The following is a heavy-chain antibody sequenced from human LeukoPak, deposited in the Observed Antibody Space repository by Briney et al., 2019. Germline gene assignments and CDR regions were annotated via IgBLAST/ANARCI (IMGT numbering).Heavy chain of an antibody. D-gene: IGHD5-18*01. V-gene: IGHV3-30*04. CDR2: ISYDGSNK. CDR3: AKVGYNLYYFDY. Sequence: PGGSLRLSCAASGFTFSSYAMHWVRQAPGKGLEWVAVISYDGSNKYYADSVKGRFTISRDNSKNTLYLQMNSLRAEDTAVYYCAKVGYNLYYFDYWGQGTLVTVSS. J-gene: IGHJ4*02. CDR1: GFTFSSYA.